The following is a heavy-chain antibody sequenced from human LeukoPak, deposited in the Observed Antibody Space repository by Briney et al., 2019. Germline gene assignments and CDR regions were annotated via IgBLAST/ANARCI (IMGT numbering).Heavy chain of an antibody. CDR3: VRDDDRPDNGLDY. Sequence: GGSLRLSCVASGFSVSSNYMSWVRQAPGKGLEWVSVIYSDGSTNYADSVKGRFTISRDNSKNTLYLQMTSLRAEDTAVYYCVRDDDRPDNGLDYGGQGTLVTVS. CDR1: GFSVSSNY. D-gene: IGHD3-22*01. CDR2: IYSDGST. J-gene: IGHJ4*02. V-gene: IGHV3-66*01.